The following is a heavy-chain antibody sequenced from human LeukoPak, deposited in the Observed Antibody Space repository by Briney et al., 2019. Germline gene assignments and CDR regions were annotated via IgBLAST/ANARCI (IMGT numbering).Heavy chain of an antibody. CDR3: ARDYVQAGDMDV. Sequence: PSETLSFTCTVSGGSISSGDYYWSWIRQPPGKGLEWIGYIYYSGSTYYNPSLKSRVTISVDTSKTKFSPKLSSVTAEDTAVYHCARDYVQAGDMDVWGKGTTVTVSS. D-gene: IGHD3-10*02. V-gene: IGHV4-30-4*08. J-gene: IGHJ6*03. CDR2: IYYSGST. CDR1: GGSISSGDYY.